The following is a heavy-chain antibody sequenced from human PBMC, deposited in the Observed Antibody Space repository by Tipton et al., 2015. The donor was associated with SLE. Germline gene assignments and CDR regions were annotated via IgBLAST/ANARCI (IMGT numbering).Heavy chain of an antibody. V-gene: IGHV3-23*01. D-gene: IGHD5-12*01. CDR2: VSGSGRGT. J-gene: IGHJ4*02. CDR1: GSIFSDYA. CDR3: AKERGYGSWYFHY. Sequence: SLRLSCEASGSIFSDYAMSWVRQAPGKGLEWVSSVSGSGRGTDYADSVKGRFTISRDNSKNTLYLQINSLRAEDTAEYYCAKERGYGSWYFHYWGQGTLVTVSS.